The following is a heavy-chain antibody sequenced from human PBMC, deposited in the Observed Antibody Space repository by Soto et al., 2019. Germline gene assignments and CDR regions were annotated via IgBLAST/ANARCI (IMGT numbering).Heavy chain of an antibody. J-gene: IGHJ3*01. CDR1: GFFISSSNY. V-gene: IGHV4-38-2*01. D-gene: IGHD2-15*01. Sequence: PSETLSLTCAVSGFFISSSNYWGWIRKPPGKGLEWIGSIFHGGNTYYNPSLKSRVTISVDISKNQFSLKLNSVTAADTAVYYCARARWYDAFDVWGQGTVVTVSS. CDR3: ARARWYDAFDV. CDR2: IFHGGNT.